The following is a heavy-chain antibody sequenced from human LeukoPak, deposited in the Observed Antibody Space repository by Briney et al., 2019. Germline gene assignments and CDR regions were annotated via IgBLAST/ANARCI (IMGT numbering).Heavy chain of an antibody. CDR1: GGSVTDYY. Sequence: SETLSLTCTVSGGSVTDYYWSWIRQSPGKGLEWIGYIYYTGTSYNPSLKSRVTISADTSKNQFSLKLSSVTAADTAVYYCARGNPGSIAVAGKLHFDYRGQGILVTVSS. D-gene: IGHD6-19*01. J-gene: IGHJ4*02. CDR3: ARGNPGSIAVAGKLHFDY. V-gene: IGHV4-59*02. CDR2: IYYTGT.